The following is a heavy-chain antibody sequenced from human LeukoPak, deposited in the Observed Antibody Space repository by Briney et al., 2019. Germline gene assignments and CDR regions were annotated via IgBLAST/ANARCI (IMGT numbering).Heavy chain of an antibody. J-gene: IGHJ5*02. CDR3: ARLGVLRYFGQS. CDR2: IYSGGST. D-gene: IGHD3-9*01. Sequence: QAGGSLRLSCAASGFTVSSSYMTWVRQAPGKGLEWVSVIYSGGSTYYADSVKGRFNISRDVSKNTVYLQMKSLRADDTAVYYCARLGVLRYFGQSLGRGTLATVSS. V-gene: IGHV3-66*04. CDR1: GFTVSSSY.